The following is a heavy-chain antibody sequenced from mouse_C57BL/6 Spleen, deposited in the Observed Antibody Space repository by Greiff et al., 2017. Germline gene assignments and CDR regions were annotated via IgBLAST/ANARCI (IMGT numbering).Heavy chain of an antibody. CDR1: GYTFTSYW. CDR3: ARGFITTVVGDYAIDY. V-gene: IGHV1-64*01. CDR2: IHTNSGST. D-gene: IGHD1-1*01. Sequence: QVQLQQPGAVLVKPGASVKLSCKASGYTFTSYWMHWVKQRPGQGLEWIGMIHTNSGSTNDNEKFKSKATLTVDKSSSTAYMQLSSLTSEDSAVYYCARGFITTVVGDYAIDYWGQGTSVTVSS. J-gene: IGHJ4*01.